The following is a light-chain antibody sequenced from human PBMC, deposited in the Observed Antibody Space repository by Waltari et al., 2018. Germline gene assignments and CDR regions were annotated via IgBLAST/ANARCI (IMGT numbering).Light chain of an antibody. CDR2: AAS. V-gene: IGKV3-15*01. CDR1: QGISIN. J-gene: IGKJ2*01. CDR3: QQYNQWPYT. Sequence: ETVMTQSPVTLSVSPGERAPLSCRASQGISINLAWYQQIPGQAPRLLIYAASTTATGVSARFSGTGSGTDFTLTISNLQSEDFAVYFCQQYNQWPYTFGQGTRLELK.